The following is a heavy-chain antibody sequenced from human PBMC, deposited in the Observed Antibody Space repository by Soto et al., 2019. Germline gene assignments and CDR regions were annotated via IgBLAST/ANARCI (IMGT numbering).Heavy chain of an antibody. Sequence: EVHLVESGGGLVQPGGSLRLSWAASEFTFSNYAMSWVRQAPGKGLEWVSSISYGGGTTYYADAVKGRFTISRDNSKNTLYLQTNRLRAEDTAVYYCAKNPGYYYDSTGYHFDYWGQGTMVTVSS. D-gene: IGHD3-22*01. CDR2: ISYGGGTT. CDR3: AKNPGYYYDSTGYHFDY. CDR1: EFTFSNYA. J-gene: IGHJ4*02. V-gene: IGHV3-23*04.